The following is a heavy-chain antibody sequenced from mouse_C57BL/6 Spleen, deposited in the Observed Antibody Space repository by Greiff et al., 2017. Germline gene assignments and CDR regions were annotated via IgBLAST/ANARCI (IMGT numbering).Heavy chain of an antibody. Sequence: EVMLVESGGGLVQPGGSLKLSCAASGFTFSDYYMYWVRQTPEKRLEWVAYISNGGGSTYYPDTVKGRFTISRDNAKNTLYLQMSRLKSEDTAMYYCARPARYYYGSGGFAYWGQGTLVTVSA. CDR2: ISNGGGST. CDR3: ARPARYYYGSGGFAY. V-gene: IGHV5-12*01. CDR1: GFTFSDYY. J-gene: IGHJ3*01. D-gene: IGHD1-1*01.